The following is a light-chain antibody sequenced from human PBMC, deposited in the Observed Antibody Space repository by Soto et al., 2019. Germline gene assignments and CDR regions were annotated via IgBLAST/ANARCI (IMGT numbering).Light chain of an antibody. V-gene: IGLV3-1*01. CDR2: QDN. J-gene: IGLJ2*01. CDR3: QAWDSGTVI. CDR1: KLGHKY. Sequence: SYELTQPPSVSVPPGHTASITCSGDKLGHKYTCWYQQKPGQSPVLVIYQDNKRPSGIPERFSGSNSGDIATLTISGIQTMDEADYYCQAWDSGTVIFGGGTKVTVL.